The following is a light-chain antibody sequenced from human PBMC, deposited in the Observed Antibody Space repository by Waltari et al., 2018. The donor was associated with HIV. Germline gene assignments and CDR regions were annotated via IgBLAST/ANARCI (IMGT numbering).Light chain of an antibody. CDR2: EVS. CDR1: SSDVGGYHS. V-gene: IGLV2-11*01. CDR3: CSYGGTYNV. Sequence: QSALTQPRSVSGSPGQSVPISCTGTSSDVGGYHSVSWYQQHPGKAPTLLIYEVSKWPSGVPDRFSGSKSGNTASLTISGLRADDEADYYCCSYGGTYNVFGTGTKVTIL. J-gene: IGLJ1*01.